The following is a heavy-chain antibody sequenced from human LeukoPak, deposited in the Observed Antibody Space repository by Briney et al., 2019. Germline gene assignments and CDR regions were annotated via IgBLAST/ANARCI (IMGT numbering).Heavy chain of an antibody. Sequence: SETLSLTCTVSGGSINSGGYYWSWIRQHPGKGLEWIGYIYHSGSTYYNPSLKSRVTISVDRSKNQFSLKLSSVTAADTAVYYCARGVYYYVRHWGQGTLVTVSS. V-gene: IGHV4-30-2*01. J-gene: IGHJ1*01. D-gene: IGHD3-10*02. CDR3: ARGVYYYVRH. CDR1: GGSINSGGYY. CDR2: IYHSGST.